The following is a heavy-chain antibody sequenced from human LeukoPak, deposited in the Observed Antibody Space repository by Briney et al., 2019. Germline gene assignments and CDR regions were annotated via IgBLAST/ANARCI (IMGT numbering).Heavy chain of an antibody. D-gene: IGHD3-10*01. CDR2: INPNSGGT. J-gene: IGHJ4*02. CDR3: ARDGSRALGFGQKWLQIFDY. Sequence: ASVKVSCKASGYTFTGYYMHWVRQAPGQGLEWMGWINPNSGGTNYAQKFQGRVTMTRDTSISTAYMELSRLRSDDTAVYYCARDGSRALGFGQKWLQIFDYWGQGTLVTVSS. V-gene: IGHV1-2*02. CDR1: GYTFTGYY.